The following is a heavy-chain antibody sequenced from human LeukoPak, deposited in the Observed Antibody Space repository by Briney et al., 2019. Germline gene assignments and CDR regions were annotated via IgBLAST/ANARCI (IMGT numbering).Heavy chain of an antibody. Sequence: ASVTVSCTASGYTFTSYAMHWVRQAPGQRHEWMGWINAGNGNTKYSQKFQGRVTITRDTSASTAYMELSSLRSEDTAVYYCARITYYYGSGSYFVPDYWGQGTLVTVSS. CDR1: GYTFTSYA. V-gene: IGHV1-3*01. J-gene: IGHJ4*02. CDR2: INAGNGNT. CDR3: ARITYYYGSGSYFVPDY. D-gene: IGHD3-10*01.